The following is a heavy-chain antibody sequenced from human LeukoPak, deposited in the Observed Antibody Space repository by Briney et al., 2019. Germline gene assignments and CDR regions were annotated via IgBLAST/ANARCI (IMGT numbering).Heavy chain of an antibody. CDR2: IYYSGST. D-gene: IGHD6-6*01. CDR1: GGSISSYY. Sequence: SETLSLTCTVSGGSISSYYWSWIRQPPGKGLERIGYIYYSGSTNYNPSLKSRVTISVDTSKNQFSLKLSSVTAADTAVYYCAREVGSSSSPDYWGQGTLVTVSS. J-gene: IGHJ4*02. V-gene: IGHV4-59*01. CDR3: AREVGSSSSPDY.